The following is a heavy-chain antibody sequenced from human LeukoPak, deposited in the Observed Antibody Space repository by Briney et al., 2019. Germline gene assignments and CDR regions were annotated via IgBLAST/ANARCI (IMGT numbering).Heavy chain of an antibody. CDR3: VSVVVLVAKGPIS. D-gene: IGHD2-2*01. Sequence: SETLSVTRTVSGGSISSYYWSWIRQPPGKRLEWSGYIYYSGSTNYNPSLQRRVTISVDKSMNQSSLNLNSLTAEDTAVYYCVSVVVLVAKGPISWGQGTLVTVSS. CDR1: GGSISSYY. CDR2: IYYSGST. V-gene: IGHV4-59*01. J-gene: IGHJ4*02.